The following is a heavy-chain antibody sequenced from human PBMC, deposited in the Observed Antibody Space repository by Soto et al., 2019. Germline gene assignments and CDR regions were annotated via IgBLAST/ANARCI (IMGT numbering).Heavy chain of an antibody. V-gene: IGHV4-4*02. D-gene: IGHD2-15*01. CDR3: SRFGNHPKVAAY. Sequence: SEKLPLTNTVSADSISTSTNWLNWLRQPPGKGLEWIGEIYHSGGTNYNPSLKSRVTISVDKSKNQFSLKLNSVTAADTAVYYCSRFGNHPKVAAYSGQRTLVTVSA. J-gene: IGHJ4*02. CDR2: IYHSGGT. CDR1: ADSISTSTNW.